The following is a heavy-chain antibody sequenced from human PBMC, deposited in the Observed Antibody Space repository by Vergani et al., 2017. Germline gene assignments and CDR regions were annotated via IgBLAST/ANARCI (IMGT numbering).Heavy chain of an antibody. Sequence: EVQLVESGGGLVKPGGSLRLSCAASGFTFSSYSMNWVRQAPGKGLEWVSSISSSSSYIYYADSVKGRFPISRDNAKNSLYLQMNSLRAEDTAVYYCARVQSDCSSTSCYYWYFDLWGRGTLVTVSS. D-gene: IGHD2-2*01. CDR3: ARVQSDCSSTSCYYWYFDL. V-gene: IGHV3-21*01. J-gene: IGHJ2*01. CDR1: GFTFSSYS. CDR2: ISSSSSYI.